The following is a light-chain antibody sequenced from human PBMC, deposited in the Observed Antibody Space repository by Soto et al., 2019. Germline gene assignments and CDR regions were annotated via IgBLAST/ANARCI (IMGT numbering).Light chain of an antibody. CDR1: SNDVGGYNF. CDR2: DVS. V-gene: IGLV2-8*01. CDR3: SSYAGSKNYV. Sequence: QSVLTQPPSASGSPGQSVTISCTGTSNDVGGYNFVSWFQHHPGKAPKLMIYDVSKRPSGVPDRFSGSKSGNTASLTVSGLQAEDEADYYCSSYAGSKNYVFGTGTKVTVL. J-gene: IGLJ1*01.